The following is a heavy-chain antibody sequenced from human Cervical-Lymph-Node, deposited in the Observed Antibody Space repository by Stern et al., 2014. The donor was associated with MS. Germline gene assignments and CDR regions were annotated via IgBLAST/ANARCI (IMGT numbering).Heavy chain of an antibody. CDR2: IWSDGSIQ. CDR1: GFTFRTYG. V-gene: IGHV3-33*01. J-gene: IGHJ4*02. CDR3: ARQVLGPYYFDS. Sequence: VQLVQSGGGVVQPGRSLRLSRAASGFTFRTYGLHWVRQAPGKGLEFVAVIWSDGSIQNYADAVKGRFTISRDNSKNTLSLQINSLSAEDTAVYYCARQVLGPYYFDSWGQGTLVTVSS.